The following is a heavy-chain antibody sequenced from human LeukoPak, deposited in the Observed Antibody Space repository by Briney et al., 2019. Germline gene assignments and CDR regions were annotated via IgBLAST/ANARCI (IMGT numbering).Heavy chain of an antibody. J-gene: IGHJ3*01. CDR3: ARRAYYDSSALAHDGFDF. CDR1: GYSFTSYW. CDR2: IYPGDSDT. Sequence: GESLKISCKGSGYSFTSYWIGWVRQMPGKGLEWMGIIYPGDSDTRYSPSFQGQVTISADKSISTAYLQWSSLRASDTAMYYCARRAYYDSSALAHDGFDFWGQGTMVTVSS. D-gene: IGHD3-22*01. V-gene: IGHV5-51*01.